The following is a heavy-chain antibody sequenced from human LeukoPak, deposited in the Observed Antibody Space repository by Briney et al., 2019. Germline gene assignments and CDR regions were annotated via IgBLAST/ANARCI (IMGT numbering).Heavy chain of an antibody. J-gene: IGHJ6*02. CDR2: MNPNSGKT. D-gene: IGHD3-22*01. CDR3: ARDYFETSGSVYHFYGLDV. V-gene: IGHV1-8*02. CDR1: GGTFSSYA. Sequence: ASVKVSCKASGGTFSSYAINWVRQATGQGLEWMGWMNPNSGKTGYAQSFQGRVTMTRDTSTDTAYMELNSLRSEDTAVYYCARDYFETSGSVYHFYGLDVWGLGTTVTVSS.